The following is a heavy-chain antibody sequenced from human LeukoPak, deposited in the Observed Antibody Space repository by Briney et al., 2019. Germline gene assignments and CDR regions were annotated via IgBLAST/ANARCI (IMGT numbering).Heavy chain of an antibody. D-gene: IGHD3-10*01. CDR3: ARDQNYFGSGNSLDY. CDR1: GHTFTSYF. CDR2: INPRDGST. V-gene: IGHV1-46*01. Sequence: ASVKVSCKASGHTFTSYFLHWVRQAPGQGLEWMGVINPRDGSTTYAQKFQGRFSMTRDTSTSTAYMGVSSLTSEDTAVYYCARDQNYFGSGNSLDYWGQGTLVTVSS. J-gene: IGHJ4*02.